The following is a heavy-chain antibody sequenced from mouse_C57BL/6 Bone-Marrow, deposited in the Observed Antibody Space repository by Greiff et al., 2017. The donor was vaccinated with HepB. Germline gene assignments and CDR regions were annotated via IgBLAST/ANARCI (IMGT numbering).Heavy chain of an antibody. J-gene: IGHJ3*01. Sequence: EVKVVESGGGLVKPGGSLKLSCAASGFTFSDYGMHWVRQAPEKGLEWVAYISSGSSTIYYADTVQGRFSISRDNAKNTLFLQMTSLRSEDTAMYYCANYDGYFFAYWGQGTLGTVSA. CDR3: ANYDGYFFAY. CDR2: ISSGSSTI. D-gene: IGHD2-3*01. V-gene: IGHV5-17*01. CDR1: GFTFSDYG.